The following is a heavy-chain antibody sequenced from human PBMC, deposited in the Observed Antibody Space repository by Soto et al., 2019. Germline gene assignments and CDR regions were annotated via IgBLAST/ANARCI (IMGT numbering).Heavy chain of an antibody. J-gene: IGHJ5*02. D-gene: IGHD6-13*01. CDR1: GGAISSYY. CDR3: ARAYSSSWNWFDP. Sequence: ETLSLTCTVSGGAISSYYWTWIRQPPGKELEWIGDVYYSGSTNYNPSLKSRVTISVDTSKTQFSLQLKSVTAADTAVYYCARAYSSSWNWFDPWGQGTLVTVSS. CDR2: VYYSGST. V-gene: IGHV4-59*01.